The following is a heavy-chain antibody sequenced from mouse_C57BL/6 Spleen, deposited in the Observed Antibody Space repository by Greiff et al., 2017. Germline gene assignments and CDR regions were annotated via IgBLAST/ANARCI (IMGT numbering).Heavy chain of an antibody. Sequence: VQLKESGPELVKPGASVKISCKASGYAFSSSWMNWVKQRPGKGLEWIGRIYPGDGDTNYNGKFKGKATLTADKSSSTAYMQLSSLTSEDSAVYFCARMVTTAAYWGQGTLVTVSA. CDR2: IYPGDGDT. CDR3: ARMVTTAAY. J-gene: IGHJ3*01. D-gene: IGHD2-2*01. V-gene: IGHV1-82*01. CDR1: GYAFSSSW.